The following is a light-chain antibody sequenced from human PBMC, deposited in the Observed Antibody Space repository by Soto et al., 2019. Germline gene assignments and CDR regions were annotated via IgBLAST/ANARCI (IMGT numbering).Light chain of an antibody. CDR2: DAS. Sequence: EIVLTQSPATLSLSPGERATLSCRASQSISSHLAWYQQKPGQAPRLLIYDASNRATGIPVRFSGSGSGTDFTLPINSLEPEDFAVYYCQQRPNWPLTLGGGTKVENK. V-gene: IGKV3-11*01. J-gene: IGKJ4*01. CDR1: QSISSH. CDR3: QQRPNWPLT.